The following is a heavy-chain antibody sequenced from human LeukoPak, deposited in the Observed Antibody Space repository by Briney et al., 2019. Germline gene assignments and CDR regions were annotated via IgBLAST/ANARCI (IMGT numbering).Heavy chain of an antibody. CDR1: GFAFNTYA. D-gene: IGHD3-10*01. V-gene: IGHV3-33*01. CDR2: IWHDGSHK. CDR3: AREIFVSASYPDF. J-gene: IGHJ4*02. Sequence: GGSLRLSCAASGFAFNTYAMHWVRQAPGQGLEWVALIWHDGSHKFYSNSVRGQFTISRDNSKNTVSLQMNNLRPEDTAVYYCAREIFVSASYPDFWGQGTLVTVSS.